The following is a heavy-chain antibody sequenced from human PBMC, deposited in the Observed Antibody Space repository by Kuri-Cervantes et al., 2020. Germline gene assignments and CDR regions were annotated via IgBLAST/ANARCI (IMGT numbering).Heavy chain of an antibody. J-gene: IGHJ3*02. CDR1: GGTFSNYA. CDR2: IIPKLGTS. Sequence: SVKVSCKASGGTFSNYAVSWVRQAPGQGLEWMGGIIPKLGTSNYARNFRGRVPIATDESMSTVSMELTSLRYEDTAVYYCSRGLTLYDGSGYYLLDIWGQGTLVTVSS. CDR3: SRGLTLYDGSGYYLLDI. V-gene: IGHV1-69*05. D-gene: IGHD3-22*01.